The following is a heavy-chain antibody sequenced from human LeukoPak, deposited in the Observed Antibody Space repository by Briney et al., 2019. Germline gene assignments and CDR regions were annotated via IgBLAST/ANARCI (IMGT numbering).Heavy chain of an antibody. CDR3: ARGSIQVSGIDEIDY. D-gene: IGHD6-19*01. CDR2: IGISGDT. V-gene: IGHV3-13*01. J-gene: IGHJ4*02. CDR1: GFTLRSYD. Sequence: HPGGSLRLSCAASGFTLRSYDMHWVRQVTGKGLEWVSAIGISGDTYYPDSVKGRFTISRENAKNSLYLQMNSLTAGDTAVYYCARGSIQVSGIDEIDYWGQGTLVTVSS.